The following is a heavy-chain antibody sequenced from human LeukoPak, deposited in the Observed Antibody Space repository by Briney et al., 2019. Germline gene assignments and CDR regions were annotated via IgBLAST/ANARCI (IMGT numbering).Heavy chain of an antibody. D-gene: IGHD3-22*01. CDR2: IYTSGST. CDR3: AREPEAGSSGYYY. J-gene: IGHJ4*02. CDR1: GGSFSGYY. Sequence: PSETLSLTCAVYGGSFSGYYWSWIRQPPGKGLEWIGRIYTSGSTNYNPSLKSRVTMSVDTSKNQFSLKLSSVTAADTAVYYCAREPEAGSSGYYYWGQGTLATVSS. V-gene: IGHV4-4*07.